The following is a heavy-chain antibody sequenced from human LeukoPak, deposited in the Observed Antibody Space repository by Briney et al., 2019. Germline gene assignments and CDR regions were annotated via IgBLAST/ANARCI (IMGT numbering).Heavy chain of an antibody. V-gene: IGHV4-30-4*01. Sequence: PSETLSLTCTVSGGSISRGDYYWSWIRQPPGKGLEWIGYIYYSGSTYYNPSLKSRVTISVDTSKNQFSLKLSSVTAADTAVYYCARSDAYSSGWAFDYWGQGTLVTVSS. CDR1: GGSISRGDYY. D-gene: IGHD6-19*01. CDR2: IYYSGST. CDR3: ARSDAYSSGWAFDY. J-gene: IGHJ4*02.